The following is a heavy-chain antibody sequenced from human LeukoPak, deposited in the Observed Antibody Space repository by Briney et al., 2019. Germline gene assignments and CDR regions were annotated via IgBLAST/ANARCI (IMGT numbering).Heavy chain of an antibody. V-gene: IGHV3-30*02. J-gene: IGHJ3*02. CDR2: IRYDGNNK. CDR1: GFTFSSYG. Sequence: GGSLRLXCAASGFTFSSYGMHWVRQAPGKGLEWVAFIRYDGNNKYYADSVKGRFTISRDNSKNTLYLQMNSLRAEDTAVYYCAKDRWYSSSWLDAFDIWGQGTMVTVSS. D-gene: IGHD6-13*01. CDR3: AKDRWYSSSWLDAFDI.